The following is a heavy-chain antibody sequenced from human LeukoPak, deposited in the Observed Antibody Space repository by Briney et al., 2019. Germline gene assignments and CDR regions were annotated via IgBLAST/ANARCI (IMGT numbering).Heavy chain of an antibody. CDR3: ARDESLLRLGTPTS. D-gene: IGHD3-16*01. J-gene: IGHJ5*02. V-gene: IGHV3-30*04. CDR1: GFTFRSYA. Sequence: GGSLRLSCAASGFTFRSYAMHWVRQAPGKGLEWVAVISYDGSNKYYADSVKGRFTISRDNSKNTLYLQMNSLRAEDTAVYYCARDESLLRLGTPTSWGQGTLVTVSS. CDR2: ISYDGSNK.